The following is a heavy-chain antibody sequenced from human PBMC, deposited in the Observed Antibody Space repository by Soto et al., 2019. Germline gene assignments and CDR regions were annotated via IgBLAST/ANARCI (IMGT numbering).Heavy chain of an antibody. CDR2: ISYDGNNK. CDR1: GFTFSRFS. V-gene: IGHV3-30-3*01. Sequence: QVQLVESGGGVVQPRRSLRLSCAASGFTFSRFSMHWVRQAPGKGLAWVAVISYDGNNKHFAESVKGRFSISRDDSKNTVYLEMNNLRGDDSAVYYCARDHGMFLSYYYYGMDVWGQGTTVTVSS. J-gene: IGHJ6*02. CDR3: ARDHGMFLSYYYYGMDV. D-gene: IGHD3-10*02.